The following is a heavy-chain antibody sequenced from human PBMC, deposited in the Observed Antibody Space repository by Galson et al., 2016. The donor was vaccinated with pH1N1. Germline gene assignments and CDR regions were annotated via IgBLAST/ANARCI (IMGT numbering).Heavy chain of an antibody. V-gene: IGHV3-30*02. J-gene: IGHJ4*02. CDR1: GFTLSNFG. D-gene: IGHD3-3*01. CDR2: IRYDGSNK. Sequence: SLRLSCAASGFTLSNFGMHWVRQAPGKGLEWVAFIRYDGSNKYYADSVKGRFTISRDNSKNTVFLQMHSLRTEDTAVYYCASDFDFWSAYYNTIDYWGQGTLVTVSS. CDR3: ASDFDFWSAYYNTIDY.